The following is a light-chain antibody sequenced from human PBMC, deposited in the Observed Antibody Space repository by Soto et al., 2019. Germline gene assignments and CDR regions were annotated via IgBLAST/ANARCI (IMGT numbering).Light chain of an antibody. CDR1: QSVSRY. J-gene: IGKJ1*01. CDR2: DAS. V-gene: IGKV3-11*01. Sequence: EIVLTQSPATLSLSPGERATLSCRASQSVSRYLAWYQQKPGQAPRLLIYDASNRATGIPARFSGSGYVTDFNLTISSLEPEDFAVYYCQQRSNWPPWTFGHGTKVEIK. CDR3: QQRSNWPPWT.